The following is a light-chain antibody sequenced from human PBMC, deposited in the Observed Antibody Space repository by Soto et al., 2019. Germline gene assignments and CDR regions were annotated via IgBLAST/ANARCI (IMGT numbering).Light chain of an antibody. CDR3: QKYNSAPPT. CDR1: QGIRND. V-gene: IGKV1-6*01. Sequence: AIQMSQSPSSLSASVGDRVTITCRASQGIRNDLGWYQQKPGKAPKLLIYAASSSQSGVPSRFSGSGSGTDFTLTISSMQPEDFATYYCQKYNSAPPTFAQGTKVDIK. J-gene: IGKJ1*01. CDR2: AAS.